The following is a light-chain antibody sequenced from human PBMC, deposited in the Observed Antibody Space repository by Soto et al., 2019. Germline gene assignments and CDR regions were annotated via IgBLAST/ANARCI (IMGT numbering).Light chain of an antibody. CDR1: QSITSW. Sequence: DIQMTQSPSTLSASVGDRVTITCRASQSITSWLAWYQQRPGKVPRLLIYKASTLESGVPSRFSGSGSGTAFTLTISSLQPDDSATYYCQNYNSPPWTFGQGTRVEIK. J-gene: IGKJ1*01. CDR2: KAS. CDR3: QNYNSPPWT. V-gene: IGKV1-5*03.